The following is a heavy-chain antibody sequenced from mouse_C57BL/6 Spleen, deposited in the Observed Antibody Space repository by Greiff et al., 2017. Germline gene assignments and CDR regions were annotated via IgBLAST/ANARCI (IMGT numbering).Heavy chain of an antibody. V-gene: IGHV2-9*01. CDR3: AKRYDKGYAMDY. D-gene: IGHD2-12*01. CDR2: IWGGGST. CDR1: GFSLTSYG. J-gene: IGHJ4*01. Sequence: VQLKESGPGLVAPSQCLSITCTVSGFSLTSYGVDWVRQPPGKGLEWLGVIWGGGSTNYNSALMSGLGIRNDNSKSPVSLKKNSLQTDDTAVYYCAKRYDKGYAMDYWGQGTSVTVSS.